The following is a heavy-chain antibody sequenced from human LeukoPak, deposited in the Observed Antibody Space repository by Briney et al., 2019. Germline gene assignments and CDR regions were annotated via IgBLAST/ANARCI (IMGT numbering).Heavy chain of an antibody. D-gene: IGHD4-17*01. CDR1: GGSISSGGYY. V-gene: IGHV4-31*03. CDR2: IYYSGST. CDR3: AREPTTVTGWFDP. J-gene: IGHJ5*02. Sequence: SETLSLTCTVSGGSISSGGYYWSWIRQHPWKGLEWIGYIYYSGSTYYNPSLKSRVTISVDTSKNQFSLKLSSVTAADTAVYYCAREPTTVTGWFDPWGQGTLVTVSS.